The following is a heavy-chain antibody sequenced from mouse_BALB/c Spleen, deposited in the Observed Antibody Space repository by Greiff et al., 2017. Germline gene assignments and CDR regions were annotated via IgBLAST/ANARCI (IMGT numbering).Heavy chain of an antibody. CDR2: IWGDGST. Sequence: VKLMESGPGLVAPSQSLSITCTVSGFSLTGYGVNWVRQSPGKGLEWLGMIWGDGSTDYNSALISRLSISKDNSKSQVYLKLNSLQTDDTATYYCAKPYDYDGPFAYWGQGTLVTVSA. CDR3: AKPYDYDGPFAY. V-gene: IGHV2-6-7*01. D-gene: IGHD2-4*01. CDR1: GFSLTGYG. J-gene: IGHJ3*01.